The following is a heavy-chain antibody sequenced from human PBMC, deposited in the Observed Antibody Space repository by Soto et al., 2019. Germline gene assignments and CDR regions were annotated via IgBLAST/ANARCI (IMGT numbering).Heavy chain of an antibody. Sequence: ETLSLTCAVSGYSISSGYYWGWIRQPPGKGLEWIGSIYHSGSTYYNPSLKSRVTISVDTSKNQFSLKLSSVTAADTAVYYCARDSGSSWYWVSWFDPWGQGTLVTVSS. CDR3: ARDSGSSWYWVSWFDP. J-gene: IGHJ5*02. V-gene: IGHV4-38-2*02. D-gene: IGHD6-13*01. CDR1: GYSISSGYY. CDR2: IYHSGST.